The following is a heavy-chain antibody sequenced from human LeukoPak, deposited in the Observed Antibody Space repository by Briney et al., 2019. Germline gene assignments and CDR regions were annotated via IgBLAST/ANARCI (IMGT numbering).Heavy chain of an antibody. CDR3: ARVVIAAAGN. CDR1: GYTFIGYY. J-gene: IGHJ4*02. Sequence: ASVKVSCKASGYTFIGYYMHWVRQAPGQGLEWMGWINPNSGGTNYAQKFQGRVTMTRDTSISTAYMELSRLRSDDTAVYYCARVVIAAAGNWGQGTLVTVSS. V-gene: IGHV1-2*02. CDR2: INPNSGGT. D-gene: IGHD6-13*01.